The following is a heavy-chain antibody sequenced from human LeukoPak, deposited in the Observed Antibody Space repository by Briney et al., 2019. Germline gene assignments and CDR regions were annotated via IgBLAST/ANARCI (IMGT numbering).Heavy chain of an antibody. D-gene: IGHD2-15*01. V-gene: IGHV1-2*02. J-gene: IGHJ3*02. CDR3: ARDPRVTVVAAADAFDI. CDR2: INPNSGGT. Sequence: ASVKVSCKASGYTFTGYYMHWVRQAPGQGLEWMGWINPNSGGTNYAQKFQGRVTMTRDTSISTAYMELSRLRSDDTAVYYCARDPRVTVVAAADAFDIWGQGTMVTVSS. CDR1: GYTFTGYY.